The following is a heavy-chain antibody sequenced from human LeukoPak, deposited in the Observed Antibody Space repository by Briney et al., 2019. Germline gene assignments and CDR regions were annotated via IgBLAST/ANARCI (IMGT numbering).Heavy chain of an antibody. Sequence: SETLSLTCTVSGGSISSYYWSWIRQPPGKGLEWIGYIYYSGSTNYNPSLKSRVTISVDTSKNQFSLKLSSVTAADTAVYDCASLVSGSYPLGWVDYWGQGTLVTVSS. CDR3: ASLVSGSYPLGWVDY. V-gene: IGHV4-59*08. D-gene: IGHD1-26*01. CDR1: GGSISSYY. J-gene: IGHJ4*02. CDR2: IYYSGST.